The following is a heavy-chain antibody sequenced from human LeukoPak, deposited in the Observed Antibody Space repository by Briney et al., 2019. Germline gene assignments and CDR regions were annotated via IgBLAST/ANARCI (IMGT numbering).Heavy chain of an antibody. Sequence: SETLSLTCAVYGGSFSGYYWSWIRQPAGKGLEWIGHIYPSGSTNYNPSLKSRVTMSVDTSKNQFSLKLSSVTAADTAVYYCARAGYYYATREYYFDYWGQGTLVTVSS. J-gene: IGHJ4*02. CDR2: IYPSGST. V-gene: IGHV4-59*10. CDR3: ARAGYYYATREYYFDY. CDR1: GGSFSGYY. D-gene: IGHD3-10*01.